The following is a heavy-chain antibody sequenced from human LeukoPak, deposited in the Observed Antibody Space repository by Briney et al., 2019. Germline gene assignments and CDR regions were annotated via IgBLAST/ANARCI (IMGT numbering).Heavy chain of an antibody. CDR1: GFALISFE. V-gene: IGHV3-48*03. Sequence: PGGSLRLSCVAYGFALISFELNWVRQAPGRGLEWLSYISSSGETIFYADSVKGRFTIYKDSANNLLYLQMDSLRGDDTAVYYCARGGRGFSYGPPEYWGQGTLVTVSS. CDR2: ISSSGETI. J-gene: IGHJ4*02. CDR3: ARGGRGFSYGPPEY. D-gene: IGHD5-18*01.